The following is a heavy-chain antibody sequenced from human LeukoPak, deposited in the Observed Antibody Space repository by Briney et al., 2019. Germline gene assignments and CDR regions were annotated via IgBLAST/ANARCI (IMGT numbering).Heavy chain of an antibody. CDR3: ARLYYDFWSGLHGAFDI. CDR2: MNPNSGNT. D-gene: IGHD3-3*01. V-gene: IGHV1-8*01. J-gene: IGHJ3*02. Sequence: ASVKVSCKASGYTFTSYDINWVRQAPGQGLEWMGWMNPNSGNTGYAQKFQGRVTMTRNTSISTAYMELSSLRSEDTAVYYCARLYYDFWSGLHGAFDIWGQGTMVTVSS. CDR1: GYTFTSYD.